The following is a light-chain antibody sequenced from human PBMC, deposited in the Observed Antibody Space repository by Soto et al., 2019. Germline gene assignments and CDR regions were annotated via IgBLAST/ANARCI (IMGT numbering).Light chain of an antibody. J-gene: IGKJ1*01. Sequence: IQMTHCLAGLSGSVGDRVTITCRASQTISSWFAWYQQKPGKAPKLLIYKESTLKSGVTSRFSGSGSGKEFTLTISRLQPDDFAPYYSQLYTLHPGAFGQGTKV. CDR3: QLYTLHPGA. V-gene: IGKV1-5*03. CDR2: KES. CDR1: QTISSW.